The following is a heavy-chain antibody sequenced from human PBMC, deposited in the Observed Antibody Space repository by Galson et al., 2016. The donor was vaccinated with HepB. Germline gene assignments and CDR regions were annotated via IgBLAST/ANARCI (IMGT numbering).Heavy chain of an antibody. CDR2: VSYDASNK. CDR1: GFTFSSYG. J-gene: IGHJ3*02. V-gene: IGHV3-30*18. D-gene: IGHD3-3*01. Sequence: SLRLSCAASGFTFSSYGMHWVRQAPGKGLEWVAVVSYDASNKHFADSMKGRFTISSDTSKNTLYLQLNNLRPEDTAVYYCAKEAGFLDWFGAFDIWGQGTTVTVSS. CDR3: AKEAGFLDWFGAFDI.